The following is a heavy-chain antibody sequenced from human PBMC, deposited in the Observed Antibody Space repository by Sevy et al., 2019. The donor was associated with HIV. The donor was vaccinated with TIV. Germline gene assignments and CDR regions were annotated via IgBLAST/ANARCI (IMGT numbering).Heavy chain of an antibody. J-gene: IGHJ4*02. Sequence: GGSLRLSCAASGFTFSNAWMSWVRQAPGKGLEWVGRIKSKTDGGTTDYAAPVEGRFTVSRDDSKNTLYLQMNSLKTEDTAVYYCTTDIAAPRTFDYWGQGTLVTVSS. D-gene: IGHD6-6*01. CDR1: GFTFSNAW. CDR3: TTDIAAPRTFDY. V-gene: IGHV3-15*01. CDR2: IKSKTDGGTT.